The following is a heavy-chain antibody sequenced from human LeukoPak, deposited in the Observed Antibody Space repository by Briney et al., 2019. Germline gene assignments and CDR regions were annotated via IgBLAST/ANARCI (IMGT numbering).Heavy chain of an antibody. J-gene: IGHJ5*02. CDR2: INTNTGNP. Sequence: ASVKVSCKASGYTFTAYAMNWVRQAPGQGLEWLGWINTNTGNPTYAQDFTGRFVFSLDTSVSTAYLQTSSLKAEDTAVYYCARGMFGHRRVPFDPWGQGTLVTVSS. D-gene: IGHD3-16*01. CDR1: GYTFTAYA. V-gene: IGHV7-4-1*02. CDR3: ARGMFGHRRVPFDP.